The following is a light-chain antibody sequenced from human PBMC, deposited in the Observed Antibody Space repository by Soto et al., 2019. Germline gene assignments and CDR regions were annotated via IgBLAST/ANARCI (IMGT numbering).Light chain of an antibody. V-gene: IGLV8-61*01. CDR3: VLYMAGGISV. Sequence: QAVVTQEPSFSVSPGGTVTLTCALSSGSVSSSNYPSWYQQTPGQAPRTLIYSTNTRSSGVPDRFSGSILGNKAALTITGAQADDESDYYCVLYMAGGISVFGGGTKLTVL. J-gene: IGLJ3*02. CDR2: STN. CDR1: SGSVSSSNY.